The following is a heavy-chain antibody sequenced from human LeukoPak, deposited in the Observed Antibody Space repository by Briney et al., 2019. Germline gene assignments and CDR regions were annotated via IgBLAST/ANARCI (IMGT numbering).Heavy chain of an antibody. D-gene: IGHD1-26*01. CDR3: AREGYSGSYSDAFDI. CDR1: GFTFSSYW. V-gene: IGHV3-7*01. J-gene: IGHJ3*02. CDR2: IKQDGSEK. Sequence: GGSLRLSCAGSGFTFSSYWMSWVRQAPGKGLEWVANIKQDGSEKYYVDSVKGRFTISRDNAKNSLYLQMNSLRAEDTAVYYCAREGYSGSYSDAFDIWGQGTMVTVSS.